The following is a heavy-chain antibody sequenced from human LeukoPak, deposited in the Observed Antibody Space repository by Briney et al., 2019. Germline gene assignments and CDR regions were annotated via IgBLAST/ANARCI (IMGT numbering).Heavy chain of an antibody. CDR2: IYPGDYET. Sequence: GESLKISCEGSGYSFSNYWIGWVRQMPGKGLEWMGIIYPGDYETRYSPSFQGPVTISVDKSISTAYLQWSCLKASDTAMYYCAIPPGYCGNDCSFDHWGQGTLVAVSS. D-gene: IGHD2-21*02. J-gene: IGHJ4*02. CDR1: GYSFSNYW. V-gene: IGHV5-51*01. CDR3: AIPPGYCGNDCSFDH.